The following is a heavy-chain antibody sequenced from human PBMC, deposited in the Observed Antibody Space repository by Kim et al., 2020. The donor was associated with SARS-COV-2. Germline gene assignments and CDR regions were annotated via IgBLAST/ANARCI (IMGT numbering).Heavy chain of an antibody. V-gene: IGHV4-34*01. CDR3: ARASSSWYGNRKYYFDY. CDR1: GGSFSGYY. Sequence: SETLSLTCAVYGGSFSGYYWSWIRQPPGKGLEWIGEINHSGSTNYNPSLKSRVTISVDTSKNQFSLKLSSVTAADTAVYYCARASSSWYGNRKYYFDYWG. J-gene: IGHJ4*01. CDR2: INHSGST. D-gene: IGHD6-13*01.